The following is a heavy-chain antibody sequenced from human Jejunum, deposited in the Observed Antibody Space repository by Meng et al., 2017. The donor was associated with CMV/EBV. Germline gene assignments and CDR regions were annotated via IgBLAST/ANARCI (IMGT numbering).Heavy chain of an antibody. CDR2: IYSSGTT. CDR1: ISSSGHY. CDR3: ARGGDFWSGYSGHYFDY. D-gene: IGHD3-3*01. V-gene: IGHV4-39*07. Sequence: ISSSGHYWGWIRQPPGKGLEWIGSIYSSGTTYYNPSLKSRVTISVDTSKNQFSLKLSSVTAADTAIYYCARGGDFWSGYSGHYFDYWGQGSLVTVSS. J-gene: IGHJ4*02.